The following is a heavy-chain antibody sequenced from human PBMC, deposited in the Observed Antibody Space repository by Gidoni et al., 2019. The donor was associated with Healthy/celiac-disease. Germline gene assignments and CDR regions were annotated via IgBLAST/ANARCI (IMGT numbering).Heavy chain of an antibody. Sequence: EVQLVESGGGLVQPGGSLRLSCAASGFTFSSYSMNWVRQAPGKGLEWVSYISSSSSTIYYADSVKGRFTISRDNAKNSLYLQMNSLRDEDTAVYYCARDGYSGSYPDAFDIWGQGTMVTVSS. CDR2: ISSSSSTI. D-gene: IGHD1-26*01. CDR3: ARDGYSGSYPDAFDI. J-gene: IGHJ3*02. V-gene: IGHV3-48*02. CDR1: GFTFSSYS.